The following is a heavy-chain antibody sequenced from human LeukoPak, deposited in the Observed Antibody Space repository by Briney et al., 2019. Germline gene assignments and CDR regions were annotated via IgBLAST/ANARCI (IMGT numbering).Heavy chain of an antibody. V-gene: IGHV1-69*13. CDR2: IIPIFGTA. CDR3: ARSALVVPYFDY. D-gene: IGHD2-15*01. Sequence: ASVKVSCKVSGYTLTELSMHWVRQAPGKGLEWMGGIIPIFGTANYAQKFQGRVTITADESTSTAYMELSSLRSEDTAVYYCARSALVVPYFDYWGQGTLVTVSS. J-gene: IGHJ4*02. CDR1: GYTLTELS.